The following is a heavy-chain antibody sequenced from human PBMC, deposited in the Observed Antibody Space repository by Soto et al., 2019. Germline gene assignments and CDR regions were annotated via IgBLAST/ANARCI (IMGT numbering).Heavy chain of an antibody. Sequence: GESLEICCKGSGYSFAGYWITWLRQKAGKGLAWMGRIDPSDSQTYYSPSFRGHVTISATKSITTVFLQWSSLRASDTAMYYCARQIYDSDTGPNFQYYFDSWGQGTPVTVSS. V-gene: IGHV5-10-1*01. CDR3: ARQIYDSDTGPNFQYYFDS. J-gene: IGHJ4*02. D-gene: IGHD3-22*01. CDR2: IDPSDSQT. CDR1: GYSFAGYW.